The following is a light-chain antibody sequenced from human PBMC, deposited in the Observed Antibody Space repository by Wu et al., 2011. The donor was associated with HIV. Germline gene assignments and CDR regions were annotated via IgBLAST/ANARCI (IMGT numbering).Light chain of an antibody. J-gene: IGKJ1*01. V-gene: IGKV3-20*01. CDR2: DAS. CDR1: QSVSSPY. CDR3: QQYASSPWT. Sequence: SCRASQSVSSPYLAWYQQKPGQAPRLLIHDASSRATGIPDRFSGSGSGTDFTFTISRLEPEDFAVYHCQQYASSPWTFGQGTKVEIK.